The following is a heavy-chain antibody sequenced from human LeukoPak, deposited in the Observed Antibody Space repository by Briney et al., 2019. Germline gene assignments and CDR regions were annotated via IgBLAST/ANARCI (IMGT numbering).Heavy chain of an antibody. CDR1: GFTFSSYW. J-gene: IGHJ3*02. Sequence: GGSLRLSCAASGFTFSSYWMPWVRQAPGKGLVWVSRINSDGSSTSYADSVKGRFTISRDNAKNTLYLQMNSLRAEDTAVYYCARGDPGADDAFDIWGQGTMVTVSS. CDR2: INSDGSST. D-gene: IGHD3-10*01. V-gene: IGHV3-74*01. CDR3: ARGDPGADDAFDI.